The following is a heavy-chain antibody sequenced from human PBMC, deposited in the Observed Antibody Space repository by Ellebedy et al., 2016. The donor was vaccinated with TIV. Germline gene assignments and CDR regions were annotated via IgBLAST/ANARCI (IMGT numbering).Heavy chain of an antibody. CDR1: GFTFSSYA. CDR2: ISGSGGST. D-gene: IGHD5-12*01. CDR3: AKWSYDLWGNWFDP. Sequence: GGSLRLXXAASGFTFSSYAMSWVRQAPGKGLEWVSAISGSGGSTYYADSVKGRFTISRDNSKNTLYLQMNSLRAEDTAVYYCAKWSYDLWGNWFDPWGQGTLVTVSS. V-gene: IGHV3-23*01. J-gene: IGHJ5*02.